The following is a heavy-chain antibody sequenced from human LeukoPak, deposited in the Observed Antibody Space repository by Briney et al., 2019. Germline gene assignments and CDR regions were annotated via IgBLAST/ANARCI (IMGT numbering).Heavy chain of an antibody. V-gene: IGHV3-30*18. CDR2: ISYDGGNK. CDR3: AKDFAGAVADL. J-gene: IGHJ4*02. D-gene: IGHD6-19*01. CDR1: GFTFSSYG. Sequence: GGSLRLSCAASGFTFSSYGMHWVRQAPGKGLEWVAVISYDGGNKYYADSVKGRFTISRDNSKNTLYLQMNSLRAEDTAAYYCAKDFAGAVADLWGQGTLVTVSS.